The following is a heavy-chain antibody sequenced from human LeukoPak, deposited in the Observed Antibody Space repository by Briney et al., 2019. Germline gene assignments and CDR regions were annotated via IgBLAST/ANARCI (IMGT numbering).Heavy chain of an antibody. Sequence: GGSLRLSCAASGFTFSSYGMHWVRQAPGKGLDWVAFIRYDGSNKYYADSVKGRFAISRDNSKNTLYLQMNSLRAEDTAVYYCAKVGGDPYSFTYWGQGTLVTVSS. CDR3: AKVGGDPYSFTY. CDR1: GFTFSSYG. D-gene: IGHD3-16*01. V-gene: IGHV3-30*02. CDR2: IRYDGSNK. J-gene: IGHJ4*02.